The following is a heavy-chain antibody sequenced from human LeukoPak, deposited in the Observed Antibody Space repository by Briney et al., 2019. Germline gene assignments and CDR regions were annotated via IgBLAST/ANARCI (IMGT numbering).Heavy chain of an antibody. V-gene: IGHV3-48*04. J-gene: IGHJ4*02. Sequence: GGSLRLSCAASGFMFSSYSMSWVRQAPGKGLECVSFIGGGSSTIYHADSVKGRFTISRDNAKNSLYLQTNSLRAEDTAVYYCARLRSGWHFDYWGQGTLVTVSS. CDR3: ARLRSGWHFDY. CDR2: IGGGSSTI. D-gene: IGHD3-3*01. CDR1: GFMFSSYS.